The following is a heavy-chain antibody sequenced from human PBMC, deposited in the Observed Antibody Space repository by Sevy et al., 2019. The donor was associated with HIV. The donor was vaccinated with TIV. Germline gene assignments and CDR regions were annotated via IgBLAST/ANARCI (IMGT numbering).Heavy chain of an antibody. CDR1: GFTFSSYA. CDR2: IWHDGSQK. V-gene: IGHV3-33*01. Sequence: GGSLRLSCAASGFTFSSYAMHWVRQAPGKGLEWVGFIWHDGSQKYYADYVRGRFTFSRDNSKNTLFLQVSSLRAEDTAVYYCARGRGGATTSYYFDYWGQGTLVTVSS. J-gene: IGHJ4*02. CDR3: ARGRGGATTSYYFDY. D-gene: IGHD1-26*01.